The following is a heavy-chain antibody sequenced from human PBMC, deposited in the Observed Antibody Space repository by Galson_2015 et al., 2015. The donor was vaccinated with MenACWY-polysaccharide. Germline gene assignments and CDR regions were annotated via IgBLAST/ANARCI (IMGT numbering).Heavy chain of an antibody. J-gene: IGHJ3*01. CDR1: GFSLSTTGMS. CDR2: IYWDDDK. D-gene: IGHD2-15*01. CDR3: AHRVHADNVFGL. Sequence: PALVKPTQTLTLTCTFSGFSLSTTGMSVGWLRQPPGKAPECLALIYWDDDKRYNASLMSRITITKDPSKDQVVLTMTNTDPVDTATYYCAHRVHADNVFGLWGQGTMVPASS. V-gene: IGHV2-5*02.